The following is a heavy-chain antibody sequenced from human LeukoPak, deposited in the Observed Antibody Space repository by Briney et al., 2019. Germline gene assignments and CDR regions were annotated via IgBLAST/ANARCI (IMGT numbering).Heavy chain of an antibody. CDR2: INHSGST. CDR1: GESFSGYY. Sequence: PSETLSLTCAVYGESFSGYYWSWIRQPPGKGLEWIGEINHSGSTNYNPSLKSRVTISVDTSKNQFSLKLSSVTAADTAVYYCATSYDILTGYGDYWGQGTLVTVSS. D-gene: IGHD3-9*01. V-gene: IGHV4-34*01. CDR3: ATSYDILTGYGDY. J-gene: IGHJ4*02.